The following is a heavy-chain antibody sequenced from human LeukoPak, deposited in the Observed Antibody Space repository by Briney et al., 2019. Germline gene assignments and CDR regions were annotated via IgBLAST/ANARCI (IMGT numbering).Heavy chain of an antibody. CDR1: GYDFINYG. CDR2: RSIHNGNT. D-gene: IGHD6-6*01. V-gene: IGHV1-18*01. Sequence: ASVKVSCKASGYDFINYGISWVRQAPGQGLEWMGWRSIHNGNTDYKLQGRVTMTTDTSTSTAYMEVRSLRSDDTAVYYCARGGPFPSGSSSREYYSDYWGQGTLVTVSS. CDR3: ARGGPFPSGSSSREYYSDY. J-gene: IGHJ4*02.